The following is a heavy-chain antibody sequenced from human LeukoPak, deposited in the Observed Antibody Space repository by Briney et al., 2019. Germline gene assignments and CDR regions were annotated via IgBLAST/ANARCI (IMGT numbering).Heavy chain of an antibody. Sequence: GGSLRLSCAASGFTFSGSAMHWVRQASGKGLEWVGRIRGKANSYATAYAASVKGRLTISRDDSKNTAHLQMNSLKTEDTAVYYCTSSPDGKDDYWGQGTLVTVSS. J-gene: IGHJ4*02. V-gene: IGHV3-73*01. CDR1: GFTFSGSA. CDR3: TSSPDGKDDY. CDR2: IRGKANSYAT.